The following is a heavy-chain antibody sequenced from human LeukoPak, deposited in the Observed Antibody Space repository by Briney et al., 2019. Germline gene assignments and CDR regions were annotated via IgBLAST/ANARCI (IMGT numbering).Heavy chain of an antibody. CDR3: AKGLNGYDFDY. J-gene: IGHJ4*02. D-gene: IGHD5-12*01. Sequence: GGSLRLSCAASGFTFSSYDMSWVLQAPGKGLEWVSSINASGSSTYSADSVQGRFTISRDNSKNTLYLQLNSLRAEDTAVYYCAKGLNGYDFDYWGQGALVTVSS. CDR2: INASGSST. V-gene: IGHV3-23*01. CDR1: GFTFSSYD.